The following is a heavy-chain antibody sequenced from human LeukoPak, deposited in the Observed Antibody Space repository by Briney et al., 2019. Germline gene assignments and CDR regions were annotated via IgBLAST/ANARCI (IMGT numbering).Heavy chain of an antibody. D-gene: IGHD3-22*01. V-gene: IGHV4-34*01. Sequence: PSETLSLTCAVYGGSFSGYYWSWIRQPPGKGLEWIGEINHSGSTNYNPSLKSRVTISVDTSKNQFSLKLSSVTAADTAVYYCARDRYYYDSSGYSNWFDPWGQGTLVTVSS. J-gene: IGHJ5*02. CDR3: ARDRYYYDSSGYSNWFDP. CDR1: GGSFSGYY. CDR2: INHSGST.